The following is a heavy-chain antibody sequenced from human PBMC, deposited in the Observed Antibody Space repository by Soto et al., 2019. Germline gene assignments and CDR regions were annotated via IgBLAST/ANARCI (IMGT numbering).Heavy chain of an antibody. J-gene: IGHJ4*02. D-gene: IGHD3-10*01. CDR1: GGSISSYY. CDR3: ARVPHYRGYFDY. Sequence: SETLSLTCTVSGGSISSYYWSWIRQPPGKGLEWIGYIYYSGSTNYNPSLKSRVTISVDTSKNQFSLKLSSVTAADTAVYYCARVPHYRGYFDYWGQGTLVTVSS. CDR2: IYYSGST. V-gene: IGHV4-59*01.